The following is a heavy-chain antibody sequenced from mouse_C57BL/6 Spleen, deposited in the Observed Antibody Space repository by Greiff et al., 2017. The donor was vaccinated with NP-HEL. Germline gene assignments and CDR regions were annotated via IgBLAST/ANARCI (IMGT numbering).Heavy chain of an antibody. CDR2: INPSSGYT. Sequence: VQLQQSGAELARPGASVKMSCKASGYTFTSYTMHWVKQRPGQGLEWIGYINPSSGYTKYNQKFKDKATLTADKSSSTAYMQLSSLTSEDSAVYYCATLYYDYEDAMDYWGQGTSVTVSS. D-gene: IGHD2-4*01. V-gene: IGHV1-4*01. J-gene: IGHJ4*01. CDR3: ATLYYDYEDAMDY. CDR1: GYTFTSYT.